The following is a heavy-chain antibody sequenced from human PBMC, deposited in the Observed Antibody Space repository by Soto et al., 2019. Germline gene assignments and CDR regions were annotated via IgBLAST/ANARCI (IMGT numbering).Heavy chain of an antibody. CDR2: ISYGGDNT. J-gene: IGHJ4*02. CDR1: RFIFSDYA. Sequence: QVQLVESGGGVVQPGRSLRLSCAASRFIFSDYAMHWVRQAPGKGLEWVAVISYGGDNTYYAESVRGRFAISRDNLKNTLYLQMNSLNPEDTAVYHCAKARHSTSWYGVEADFWGQGTLVTVSS. CDR3: AKARHSTSWYGVEADF. V-gene: IGHV3-30*09. D-gene: IGHD6-13*01.